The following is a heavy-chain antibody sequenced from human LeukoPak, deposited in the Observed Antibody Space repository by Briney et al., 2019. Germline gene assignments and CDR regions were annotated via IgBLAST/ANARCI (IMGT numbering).Heavy chain of an antibody. Sequence: SETLSLTCAVYGGSFSGYYWSWIRQPPGKGLEWIGGINHSGSTNYNPSLKSRVTISVDTSKNQFSLKLSSVTAADTAVYYCASRNHYDFWSGQNLVAFDIWGQGTMVTVSS. D-gene: IGHD3-3*01. J-gene: IGHJ3*02. V-gene: IGHV4-34*01. CDR3: ASRNHYDFWSGQNLVAFDI. CDR1: GGSFSGYY. CDR2: INHSGST.